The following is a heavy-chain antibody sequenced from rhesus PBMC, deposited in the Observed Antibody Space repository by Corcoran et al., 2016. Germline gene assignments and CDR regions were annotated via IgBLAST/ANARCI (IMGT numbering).Heavy chain of an antibody. CDR3: ARLVLDRWLNFDY. CDR1: GRHISSSKW. V-gene: IGHV4-93*02. Sequence: VQLRESGRAVVKPSEPLAPRCAVPGRHISSSKWVRSVGRSLGRVLECIGGIYGSGGSTEYNPSITSRVPISIDTSKNQFSVKLSYVTAAETAVYYCARLVLDRWLNFDYCGQGVLVTVSS. CDR2: IYGSGGST. D-gene: IGHD2-21*01. J-gene: IGHJ4*01.